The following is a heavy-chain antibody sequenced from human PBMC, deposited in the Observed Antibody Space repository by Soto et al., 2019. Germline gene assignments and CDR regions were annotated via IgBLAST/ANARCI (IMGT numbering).Heavy chain of an antibody. CDR1: GGTFSSYA. CDR2: IIPIFGTA. D-gene: IGHD2-2*01. J-gene: IGHJ6*02. V-gene: IGHV1-69*01. Sequence: QVQLVQSGAEVKKPGSSVKVSCKASGGTFSSYAISWVRQAPGQGLEWMGGIIPIFGTANYAQKFQGRVTITADESTSTAYMELSSLRSEDTAVYYCARGQYCRSTSCHYYYYGMDVWGQGTTVTVSS. CDR3: ARGQYCRSTSCHYYYYGMDV.